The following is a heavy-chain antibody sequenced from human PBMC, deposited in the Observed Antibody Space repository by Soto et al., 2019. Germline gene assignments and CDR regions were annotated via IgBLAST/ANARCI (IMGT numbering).Heavy chain of an antibody. CDR3: ARDHYYDSSGYYSWFDP. CDR2: IYYSGST. Sequence: PSETLSLTCTVSGGSISSYYWSWIRQPPGKGLEWIGYIYYSGSTNYNPSLKSRVTISVDTSKNQFSLKLSSVTAADTVVYYCARDHYYDSSGYYSWFDPWGQGTLVTVSS. J-gene: IGHJ5*02. V-gene: IGHV4-59*01. D-gene: IGHD3-22*01. CDR1: GGSISSYY.